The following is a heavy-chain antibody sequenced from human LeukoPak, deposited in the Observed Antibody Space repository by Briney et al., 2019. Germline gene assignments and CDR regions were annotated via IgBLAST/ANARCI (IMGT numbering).Heavy chain of an antibody. Sequence: PSETLSLTCTVAGGSISSSSYYWGWIRQPPGKGLEWIGTIFYSGNTYYNPSLKSRVTISVDTSKNQFSLKLSSVTAADTAVYYCARGYGSGMNRANWFDPWGQGTLVTVSS. D-gene: IGHD3-10*01. CDR3: ARGYGSGMNRANWFDP. J-gene: IGHJ5*02. CDR1: GGSISSSSYY. V-gene: IGHV4-39*07. CDR2: IFYSGNT.